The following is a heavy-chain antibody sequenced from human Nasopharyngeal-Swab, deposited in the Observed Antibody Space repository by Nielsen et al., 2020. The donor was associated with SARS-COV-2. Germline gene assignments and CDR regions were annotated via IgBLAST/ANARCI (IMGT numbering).Heavy chain of an antibody. CDR1: GFPFSSYE. CDR2: ISSSSSYI. J-gene: IGHJ4*02. CDR3: AREEGSSWHYFDY. Sequence: LSLTFAASGFPFSSYEMNWVRQAPGKGLEWVSSISSSSSYIYYADSVKGRFTISRDNAKNSLYLQMNSLRAEDTAVYYCAREEGSSWHYFDYWGQGTLVTVSS. D-gene: IGHD6-13*01. V-gene: IGHV3-21*01.